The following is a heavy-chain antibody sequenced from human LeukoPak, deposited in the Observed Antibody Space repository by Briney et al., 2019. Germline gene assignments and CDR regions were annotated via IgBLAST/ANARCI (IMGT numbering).Heavy chain of an antibody. CDR2: ISSSSSTI. J-gene: IGHJ4*02. Sequence: GGSLRLSCAASGFTISSYSMNWVRQAPGKGLEWVSYISSSSSTIYYADSVKGRFTISRDNAKNSLYLQMNSLRAEDTAVYYCARVGIAARPRYFDFWGQGTLVTVSS. D-gene: IGHD6-6*01. V-gene: IGHV3-48*04. CDR1: GFTISSYS. CDR3: ARVGIAARPRYFDF.